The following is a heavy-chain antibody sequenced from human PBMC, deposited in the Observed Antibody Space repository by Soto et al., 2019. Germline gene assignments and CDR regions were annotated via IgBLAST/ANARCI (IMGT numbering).Heavy chain of an antibody. CDR3: ATEGAKTPWNFDY. CDR1: GFTFGSCG. CDR2: VSPHGANT. Sequence: GGSLRLSRVASGFTFGSCGMTWVSQAPGKGLEWVAGVSPHGANTYYADSVRGRFIISRDDSRNTVSLDMNSLRGDDSAVYYCATEGAKTPWNFDYCGQGTVVTVSS. V-gene: IGHV3-23*01. J-gene: IGHJ4*02. D-gene: IGHD1-1*01.